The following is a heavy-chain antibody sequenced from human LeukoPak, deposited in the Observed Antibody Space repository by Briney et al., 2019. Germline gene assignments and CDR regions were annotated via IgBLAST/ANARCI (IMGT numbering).Heavy chain of an antibody. D-gene: IGHD3-9*01. CDR2: ISYDGSNK. CDR3: AKVTRIGRYFDWFGD. CDR1: GFTFSSYG. V-gene: IGHV3-30*18. Sequence: RGSLRLSCAASGFTFSSYGMHWVRQAPGKGLEWVAVISYDGSNKYYADSVQGRFTISRDNSKNTLHLQMNSLRAEDTAVYYCAKVTRIGRYFDWFGDWGQGILVTVSS. J-gene: IGHJ5*02.